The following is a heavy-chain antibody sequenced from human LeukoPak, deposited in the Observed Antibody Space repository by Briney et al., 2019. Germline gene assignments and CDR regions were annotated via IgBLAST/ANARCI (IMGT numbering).Heavy chain of an antibody. V-gene: IGHV3-21*01. CDR3: ARGLSRYMLFDY. D-gene: IGHD3-9*01. CDR1: GFTFNSYS. J-gene: IGHJ4*02. Sequence: GGSLRLSCAASGFTFNSYSMNWVRQAPGKGLEWVSSISSSSSYIYYADSVKGRFTISRDNAKNSLYLQMNSLRAEDTAVYYCARGLSRYMLFDYWGQGTLVTVSS. CDR2: ISSSSSYI.